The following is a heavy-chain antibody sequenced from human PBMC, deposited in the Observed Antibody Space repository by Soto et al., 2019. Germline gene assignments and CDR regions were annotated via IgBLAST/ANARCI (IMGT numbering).Heavy chain of an antibody. CDR1: GFTFSSYG. CDR3: TREFGSSGYFH. Sequence: QVQLVESGGGVVQPGTSLRLSCAASGFTFSSYGMHWVRQAPDKGLEWVAVIWKDGSTQLYADFVEGRFTISRDNSKNVLYLEMNSLRVEDTGVYYCTREFGSSGYFHWGQGTLVTVSS. V-gene: IGHV3-33*01. D-gene: IGHD3-22*01. J-gene: IGHJ4*02. CDR2: IWKDGSTQ.